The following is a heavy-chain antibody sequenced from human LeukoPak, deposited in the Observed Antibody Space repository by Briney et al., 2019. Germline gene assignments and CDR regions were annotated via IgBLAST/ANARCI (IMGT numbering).Heavy chain of an antibody. CDR3: ARMVNHNSNYGMDG. V-gene: IGHV7-4-1*02. Sequence: ASVKVSCKASGYTFTNFAINWVRQAPGQGLEWAGWINTNTGNPTYAQGFTGRFVFSLDTSVSTAFLQISSLKAEDTAIYYCARMVNHNSNYGMDGWGQGTTVTVSS. D-gene: IGHD2/OR15-2a*01. J-gene: IGHJ6*02. CDR2: INTNTGNP. CDR1: GYTFTNFA.